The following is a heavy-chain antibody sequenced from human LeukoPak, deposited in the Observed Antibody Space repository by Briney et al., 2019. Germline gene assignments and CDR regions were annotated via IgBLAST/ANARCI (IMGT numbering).Heavy chain of an antibody. CDR1: GFTFSSYW. D-gene: IGHD5-12*01. Sequence: PGGSLRLSCAASGFTFSSYWMHWVRQAPGKGLGWVSRINSDGSSTSYADSVKGRFTISRDNAKNTLYLQMNSLRAEDTAVYYCARALRGYSGTDYWGQGTLVTVSS. CDR3: ARALRGYSGTDY. J-gene: IGHJ4*02. CDR2: INSDGSST. V-gene: IGHV3-74*01.